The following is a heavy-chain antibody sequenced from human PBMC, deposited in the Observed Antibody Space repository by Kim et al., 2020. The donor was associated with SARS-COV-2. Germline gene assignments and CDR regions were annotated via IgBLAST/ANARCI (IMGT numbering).Heavy chain of an antibody. CDR3: ARGGSYPEDYFDY. Sequence: SADSVRGRFTSPRGNAKNSLYLQMSSLGAEDTAVYYCARGGSYPEDYFDYWGQGTLVTVSS. V-gene: IGHV3-11*06. J-gene: IGHJ4*02. D-gene: IGHD1-26*01.